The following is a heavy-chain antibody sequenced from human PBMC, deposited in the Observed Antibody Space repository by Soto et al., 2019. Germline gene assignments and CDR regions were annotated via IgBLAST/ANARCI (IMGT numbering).Heavy chain of an antibody. J-gene: IGHJ6*02. V-gene: IGHV3-74*01. CDR1: GFTFSNYE. D-gene: IGHD3-22*01. CDR2: INSDGSST. Sequence: GGSLRLSCAASGFTFSNYEMHWVRQAPGKGLVWVSRINSDGSSTSYADSVKGRFTISRDNAKNTLYLQMNSLRAEDTAVYYCARESSGYYYDYYYGMDVWGQGTTVTVSS. CDR3: ARESSGYYYDYYYGMDV.